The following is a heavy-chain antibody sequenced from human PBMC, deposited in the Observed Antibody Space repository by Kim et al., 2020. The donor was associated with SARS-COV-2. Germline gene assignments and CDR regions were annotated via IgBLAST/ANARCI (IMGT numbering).Heavy chain of an antibody. V-gene: IGHV3-30*18. D-gene: IGHD6-19*01. CDR1: GFTFSSYG. Sequence: GGSLRLSCAASGFTFSSYGMHWVRQAPGKGLEWVAVISYDGSNKYYADSVKGRFTISRDNSKNTLYLQMNSLRAEDTAVYYCAKDLRSGWHANWFDPWGQGTLVTVSS. J-gene: IGHJ5*02. CDR2: ISYDGSNK. CDR3: AKDLRSGWHANWFDP.